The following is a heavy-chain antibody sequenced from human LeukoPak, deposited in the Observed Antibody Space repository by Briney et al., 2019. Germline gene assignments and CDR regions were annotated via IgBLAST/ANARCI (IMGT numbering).Heavy chain of an antibody. J-gene: IGHJ4*02. CDR1: GFTVSSNY. V-gene: IGHV3-53*01. D-gene: IGHD1-1*01. CDR2: IYSGGST. CDR3: AKTGTPWYYFDY. Sequence: GGSLRLSCAASGFTVSSNYMSWVRQAPGKGLEWVSVIYSGGSTYYADSVKGRFTISRDNSKNTLYLQMNSLRAEDTAVYYCAKTGTPWYYFDYWGQGTLVTVSS.